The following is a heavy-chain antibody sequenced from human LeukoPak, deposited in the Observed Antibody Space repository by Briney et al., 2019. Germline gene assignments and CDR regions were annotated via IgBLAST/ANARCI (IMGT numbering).Heavy chain of an antibody. CDR2: INPSSGGTT. V-gene: IGHV1-46*01. Sequence: ASVKVSCKASGYTFTTYFMHWVRQAPGQGLEWMGEINPSSGGTTFYAQKFLGRVTMTRDTSTSTVYMELSSLRSEDTAVYYCARGLSSGYYYFDYWGQGTLVTVSS. D-gene: IGHD6-19*01. CDR3: ARGLSSGYYYFDY. CDR1: GYTFTTYF. J-gene: IGHJ4*02.